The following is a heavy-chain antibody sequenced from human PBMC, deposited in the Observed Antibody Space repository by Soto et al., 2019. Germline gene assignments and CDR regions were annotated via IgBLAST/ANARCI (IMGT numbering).Heavy chain of an antibody. Sequence: QVLLVESGGGLVKPGGSLRLSCAASEFTLSDYYMNWIRQAPGKGLEWVSYISSDGSTIYYADSVKGRFTISRDNAKNSLYLQMNSLRAEDTAVYYCARTHRDPYYYYYGLDVWGQGPTVTVSS. CDR2: ISSDGSTI. CDR1: EFTLSDYY. D-gene: IGHD2-21*01. CDR3: ARTHRDPYYYYYGLDV. V-gene: IGHV3-11*01. J-gene: IGHJ6*02.